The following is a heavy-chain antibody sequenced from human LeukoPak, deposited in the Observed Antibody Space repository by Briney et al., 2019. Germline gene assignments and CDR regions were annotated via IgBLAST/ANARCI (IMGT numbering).Heavy chain of an antibody. CDR3: ARDSTYYYGSGSSGPHYFDY. CDR1: GFTFSSYA. D-gene: IGHD3-10*01. Sequence: GRSLRLSCAASGFTFSSYAMHWVRQAPGKGLEWVALISYDGGNTYYADSVKGRFTISRDNSKSTLDLQLNSLRVEDTAVYYCARDSTYYYGSGSSGPHYFDYWGQGTLVTVSS. CDR2: ISYDGGNT. J-gene: IGHJ4*02. V-gene: IGHV3-30*01.